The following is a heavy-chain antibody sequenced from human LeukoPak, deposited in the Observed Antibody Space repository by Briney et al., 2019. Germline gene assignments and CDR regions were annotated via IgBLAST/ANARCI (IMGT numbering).Heavy chain of an antibody. Sequence: ASVKVSCKASGYTFTTHDLTWVRQATGQGLEWMGWMNPGSGDTAYAQKFQGRVTMTRDTSISTAYMELSRLRSDDTAVYYCARDTQNAFDIWGQGAMVTVSS. CDR1: GYTFTTHD. D-gene: IGHD5-18*01. CDR3: ARDTQNAFDI. CDR2: MNPGSGDT. J-gene: IGHJ3*02. V-gene: IGHV1-8*01.